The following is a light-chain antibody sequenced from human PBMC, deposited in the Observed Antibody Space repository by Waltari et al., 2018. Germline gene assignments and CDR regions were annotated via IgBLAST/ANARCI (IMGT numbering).Light chain of an antibody. CDR3: QALGTGAWV. V-gene: IGLV3-1*01. Sequence: YQQKPGLSFLLVIYQYTHRPSGIPVRVSGSNSGNAATLTVSGTQTMDEADYYCQALGTGAWVFGGGTKLTVL. CDR2: QYT. J-gene: IGLJ3*02.